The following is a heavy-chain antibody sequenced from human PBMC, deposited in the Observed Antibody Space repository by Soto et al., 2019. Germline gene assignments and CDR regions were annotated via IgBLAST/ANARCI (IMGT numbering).Heavy chain of an antibody. CDR3: ARSEYSSSSQSDYYGMDV. Sequence: GESLKISCKGSGYSFTSYWIGWVRQMPGKGLEWMGIIYLGDSDTRYSPSFQGQVTISADESISTAYLQWSSLKASDTAMYYCARSEYSSSSQSDYYGMDVWGQGTTVTVSS. J-gene: IGHJ6*02. D-gene: IGHD6-6*01. V-gene: IGHV5-51*01. CDR2: IYLGDSDT. CDR1: GYSFTSYW.